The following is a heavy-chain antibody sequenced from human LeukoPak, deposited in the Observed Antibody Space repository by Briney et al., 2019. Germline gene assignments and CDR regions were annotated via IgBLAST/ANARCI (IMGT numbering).Heavy chain of an antibody. D-gene: IGHD2-15*01. CDR2: ISHSGGTT. V-gene: IGHV3-23*01. Sequence: GGSLRLSCAASGFTFSSFPMSWVRQAPGKGLEWVSGISHSGGTTDYADSVKGRFTISRDKSKNTLYLQMNSLRAEDTAVYYCARDQTKYCSGGSCYVRRWLQLNYYGMDVWGQGTTVTVSS. J-gene: IGHJ6*02. CDR1: GFTFSSFP. CDR3: ARDQTKYCSGGSCYVRRWLQLNYYGMDV.